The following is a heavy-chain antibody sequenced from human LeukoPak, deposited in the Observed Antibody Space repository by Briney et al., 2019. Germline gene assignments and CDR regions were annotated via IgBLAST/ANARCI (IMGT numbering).Heavy chain of an antibody. D-gene: IGHD6-19*01. V-gene: IGHV3-33*01. CDR3: ARQYSSGWYNFDY. CDR1: GFTFSSYG. CDR2: IWYDGSNK. Sequence: PGGSLRLSCAASGFTFSSYGVHWVRQAPGKGLEWVAVIWYDGSNKYYADSVKGRFTISRDNSKNTLYLQMNSLRAKDTAVYYCARQYSSGWYNFDYWGQGTLVTVSS. J-gene: IGHJ4*02.